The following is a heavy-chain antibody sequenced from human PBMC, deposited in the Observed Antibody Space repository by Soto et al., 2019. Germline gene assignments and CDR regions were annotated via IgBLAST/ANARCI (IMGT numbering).Heavy chain of an antibody. V-gene: IGHV3-15*01. CDR2: IKSKTDGGTT. CDR1: GFTFSNAW. J-gene: IGHJ4*02. Sequence: PGGSLRLSCAASGFTFSNAWMSWVRQAPGKGLEWVGRIKSKTDGGTTDYAAPVKGRFTISRDDSKNTLYLQMNSLKTEDTAVYYCTTKHRGYGYLLDYWGQGTLVTVAS. CDR3: TTKHRGYGYLLDY. D-gene: IGHD5-18*01.